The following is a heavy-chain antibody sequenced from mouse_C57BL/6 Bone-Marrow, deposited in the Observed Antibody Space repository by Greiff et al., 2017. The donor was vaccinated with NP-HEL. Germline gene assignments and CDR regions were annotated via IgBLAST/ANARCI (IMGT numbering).Heavy chain of an antibody. Sequence: QVQLQQSGAELARPGASVKLSCKASGYTFTSYGISWVKQRTGQGLEWIGEIYPRSGNTYYNEKFKGKATLTADKSSSTAYMELRSLTSEDSSVYFCARRIWRNLLLRYDAMDYWGQGTSVTVSS. CDR1: GYTFTSYG. V-gene: IGHV1-81*01. CDR2: IYPRSGNT. CDR3: ARRIWRNLLLRYDAMDY. J-gene: IGHJ4*01. D-gene: IGHD1-1*01.